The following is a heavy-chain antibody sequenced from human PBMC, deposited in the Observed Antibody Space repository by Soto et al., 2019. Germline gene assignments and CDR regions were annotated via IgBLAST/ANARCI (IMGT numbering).Heavy chain of an antibody. V-gene: IGHV3-23*01. CDR1: GFTFSSYA. CDR3: AKDGGGDIVVVPAAPFDY. Sequence: EVQLLESGGGLVQPGGSLRLSCAASGFTFSSYAMSWVRQAPGKGLEWVSAISGSGGSTYYADSVKGRFTISRDNSKNTLYWKRNGLGAGDTAVYYWAKDGGGDIVVVPAAPFDYWGQGTLVTVSS. CDR2: ISGSGGST. D-gene: IGHD2-2*01. J-gene: IGHJ4*02.